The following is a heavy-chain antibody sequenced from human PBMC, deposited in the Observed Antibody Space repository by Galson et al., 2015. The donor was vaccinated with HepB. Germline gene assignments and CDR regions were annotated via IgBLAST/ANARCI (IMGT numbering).Heavy chain of an antibody. V-gene: IGHV3-30-3*01. CDR3: ARPMTTVVTEGGAFDI. Sequence: SLRLSCAASGFTFSSYAMHWVRQAPGKGLEWVAVISYDGSKKYYADSVKGRFTISRDNSKNTLYLQMNSLRAEDTAVYYCARPMTTVVTEGGAFDIWGQGTMVTVSS. CDR2: ISYDGSKK. CDR1: GFTFSSYA. J-gene: IGHJ3*02. D-gene: IGHD4-23*01.